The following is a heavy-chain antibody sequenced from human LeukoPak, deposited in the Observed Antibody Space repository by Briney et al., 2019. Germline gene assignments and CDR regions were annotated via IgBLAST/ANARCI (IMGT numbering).Heavy chain of an antibody. CDR3: ARGPRKAKYQLLLGAFDI. J-gene: IGHJ3*02. D-gene: IGHD2-2*01. CDR2: INHSGST. Sequence: PSETLSLTCAVYGGSFSGYYWSWIGKPPGKGLEWFGEINHSGSTNYNPSLKSRVTISVDSAKNQFSLKLSSVTAADTAVYYCARGPRKAKYQLLLGAFDIWGQGTMVTVSS. CDR1: GGSFSGYY. V-gene: IGHV4-34*01.